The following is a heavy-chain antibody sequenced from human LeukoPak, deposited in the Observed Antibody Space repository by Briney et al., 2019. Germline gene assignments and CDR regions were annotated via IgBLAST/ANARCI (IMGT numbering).Heavy chain of an antibody. CDR1: GGSISSGGYS. CDR3: ARAIRDGYNSGYYYYYMDV. Sequence: SETLSLTCAVSGGSISSGGYSWSWIRQPPGKGLEWIGYIYYSGSTYYNPSLKSRVTISVDTSKNQFSLKLSSVTAADTAVYYCARAIRDGYNSGYYYYYMDVWGKGTTVTVSS. D-gene: IGHD5-24*01. J-gene: IGHJ6*03. CDR2: IYYSGST. V-gene: IGHV4-30-4*07.